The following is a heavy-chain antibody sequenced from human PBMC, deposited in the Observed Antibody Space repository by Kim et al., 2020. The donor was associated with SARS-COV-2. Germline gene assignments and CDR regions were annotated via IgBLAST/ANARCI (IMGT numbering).Heavy chain of an antibody. D-gene: IGHD2-2*01. CDR2: ISSSGSTI. Sequence: GGSLRLSCAASGFTFSSYEMNWVRQAPGKGLEWVSYISSSGSTIYYADSVKGRFTISRDNAKNSLYLQMNSLRAEDTAVYYCANLYCSSTSCYGGRYYGMDVWGQGTTVTVSS. CDR3: ANLYCSSTSCYGGRYYGMDV. J-gene: IGHJ6*02. V-gene: IGHV3-48*03. CDR1: GFTFSSYE.